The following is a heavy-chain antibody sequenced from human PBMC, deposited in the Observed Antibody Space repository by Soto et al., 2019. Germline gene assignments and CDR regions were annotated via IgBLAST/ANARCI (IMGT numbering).Heavy chain of an antibody. CDR3: AKDIAAAVYYFDY. Sequence: EVQLVESGGGLVQPGRSLRLSCAASGFTFDDYAMHWVRQAPGKGLEWVSGISWNSGSIGNADSVKGRFTISRDNAKKTQYLKMNSLGAEDTALYYCAKDIAAAVYYFDYWGQGTLVTVSS. V-gene: IGHV3-9*01. J-gene: IGHJ4*02. CDR2: ISWNSGSI. CDR1: GFTFDDYA. D-gene: IGHD6-13*01.